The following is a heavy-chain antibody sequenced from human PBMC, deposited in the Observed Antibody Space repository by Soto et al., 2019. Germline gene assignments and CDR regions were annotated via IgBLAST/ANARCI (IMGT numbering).Heavy chain of an antibody. CDR3: SRGILV. D-gene: IGHD5-18*01. Sequence: QVQLQESGPGLVKPSQTLSLTCTVSGGSINSGGYCWSWIRQHPGTGLDWIGCISYGGSTSYNPSLKCRVTLQVGASENPVSLRLASVTAADTAVYYASRGILVWGQGALITVSS. CDR1: GGSINSGGYC. V-gene: IGHV4-31*03. J-gene: IGHJ1*01. CDR2: ISYGGST.